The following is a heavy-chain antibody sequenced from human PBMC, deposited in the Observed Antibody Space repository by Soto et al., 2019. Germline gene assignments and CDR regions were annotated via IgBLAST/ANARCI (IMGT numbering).Heavy chain of an antibody. CDR3: AKMSSENYYDPVFS. D-gene: IGHD3-22*01. V-gene: IGHV3-11*01. Sequence: QVQLVESGGGVVKTSGSLRIAFAASGFTFSDYYMSWVRQAPGKGLEWVSYISSSGNTIYYADSVKGRFTISRDNAKNSVYLQMNSLRAEDTALYFCAKMSSENYYDPVFSWGQGTLVTVSS. CDR2: ISSSGNTI. CDR1: GFTFSDYY. J-gene: IGHJ5*02.